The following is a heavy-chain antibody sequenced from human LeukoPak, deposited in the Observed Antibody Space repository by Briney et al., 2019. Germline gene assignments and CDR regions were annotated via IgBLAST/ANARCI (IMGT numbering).Heavy chain of an antibody. J-gene: IGHJ4*02. V-gene: IGHV3-48*04. CDR3: ARDLNYGDYRIDY. CDR2: ISASSNII. Sequence: GGSLRLSCAASGFTFSSYTMNWVRQTPGKGLEWVSYISASSNIIYYADSVKGRFTISRDNAKISLYLQMNSLRAEDTAVYYSARDLNYGDYRIDYWGQGTLVTGSS. D-gene: IGHD4-17*01. CDR1: GFTFSSYT.